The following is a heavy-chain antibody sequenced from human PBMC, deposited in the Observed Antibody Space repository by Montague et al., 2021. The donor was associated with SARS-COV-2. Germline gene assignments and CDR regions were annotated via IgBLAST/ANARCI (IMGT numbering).Heavy chain of an antibody. CDR2: IYRTGIT. Sequence: SETLSLTCTVAGDSISSTVYYWGWMRQPPGKRLEWIGTIYRTGITHYNPSLKGRVTLSVDTPKNQLSLNVTSVTAADTAVYFCVRVAWFGELSLANYWGQGTLVAVSS. V-gene: IGHV4-39*07. D-gene: IGHD3-10*01. J-gene: IGHJ4*02. CDR3: VRVAWFGELSLANY. CDR1: GDSISSTVYY.